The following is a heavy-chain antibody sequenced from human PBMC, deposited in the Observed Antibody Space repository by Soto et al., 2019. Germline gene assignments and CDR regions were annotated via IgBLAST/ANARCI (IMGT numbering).Heavy chain of an antibody. J-gene: IGHJ3*02. Sequence: SETLSLTCTVSNGSIGSYHWGWIRQSPGKGLEWIGSVSHSGITKYDPSLKGRVTISEDTSKNQISLSVVSVTAADTALYYCARGSARRGAAFDIWGRGTMVTVSS. V-gene: IGHV4-59*01. D-gene: IGHD1-26*01. CDR2: VSHSGIT. CDR1: NGSIGSYH. CDR3: ARGSARRGAAFDI.